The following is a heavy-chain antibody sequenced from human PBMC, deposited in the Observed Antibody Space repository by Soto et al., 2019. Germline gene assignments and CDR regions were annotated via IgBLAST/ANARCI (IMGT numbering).Heavy chain of an antibody. CDR1: GFSFSRYW. D-gene: IGHD4-17*01. CDR3: VGYGDYLRYYFDY. Sequence: EVQLVESGGGLVQPGGSLRLSSAASGFSFSRYWMSWVRQAPGKGLEWVANIKQDGSEKYYVDSVKGRFTISRDNAKNSLYLQMNSLRAEDTAVYYCVGYGDYLRYYFDYWGQGTLLTVSS. CDR2: IKQDGSEK. V-gene: IGHV3-7*01. J-gene: IGHJ4*02.